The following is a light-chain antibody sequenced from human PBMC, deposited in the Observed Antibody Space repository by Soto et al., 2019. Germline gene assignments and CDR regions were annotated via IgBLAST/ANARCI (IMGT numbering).Light chain of an antibody. V-gene: IGKV3-15*01. Sequence: DIVVTQSPATLSASPGERVTISCRASQFVSSRLAWYQQKPGQVPRLLIYDTSTRAPGISARFSGSGSGTEFTLTISSLQSEDFAVYYCQEYIQWPPWMFGPGTTVDIK. CDR2: DTS. CDR3: QEYIQWPPWM. J-gene: IGKJ1*01. CDR1: QFVSSR.